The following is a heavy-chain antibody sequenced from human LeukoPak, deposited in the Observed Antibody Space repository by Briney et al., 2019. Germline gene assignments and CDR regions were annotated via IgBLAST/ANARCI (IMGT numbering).Heavy chain of an antibody. V-gene: IGHV1-46*01. J-gene: IGHJ4*02. Sequence: GIINPSGGSTSYAQKFQGRVTMTRDTSTSTVYMELSSLRSEDTAVYYCARSIAAVPANLDYWGQGTLVTVSS. CDR3: ARSIAAVPANLDY. CDR2: INPSGGST. D-gene: IGHD6-13*01.